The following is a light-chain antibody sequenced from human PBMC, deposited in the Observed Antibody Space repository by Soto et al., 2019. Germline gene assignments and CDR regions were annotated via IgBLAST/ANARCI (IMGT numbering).Light chain of an antibody. V-gene: IGKV1-33*01. Sequence: DIPMTQSPSSLSASEGDRVTITCQSSHDVSRNLNWFQQKPGEAPQLLIYGASNLERGVPSRFSGSGSGTDFTLTISSLQPEDVATYYCQQYNSMLSFGGGTEVEIK. J-gene: IGKJ4*01. CDR2: GAS. CDR3: QQYNSMLS. CDR1: HDVSRN.